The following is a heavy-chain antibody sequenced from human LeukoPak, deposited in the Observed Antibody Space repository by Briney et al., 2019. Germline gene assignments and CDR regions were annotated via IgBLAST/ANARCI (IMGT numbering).Heavy chain of an antibody. CDR3: ASVYGGNFPRDY. Sequence: GGSLRLSCAASGFTFSNSAVSWVRQAPGKGLEWVSSISDSGGNTYYADSVKGRFTISRDNAKNSLYPQMNSLRAEDTAVYYCASVYGGNFPRDYWGQGTLVTVSS. V-gene: IGHV3-23*01. J-gene: IGHJ4*02. D-gene: IGHD4-23*01. CDR1: GFTFSNSA. CDR2: ISDSGGNT.